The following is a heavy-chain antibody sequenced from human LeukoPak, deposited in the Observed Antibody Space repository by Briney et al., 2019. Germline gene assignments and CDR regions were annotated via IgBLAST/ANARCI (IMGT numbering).Heavy chain of an antibody. D-gene: IGHD3-10*01. J-gene: IGHJ4*02. Sequence: SETLSLTCTVSGGSISSYYWSWIRQPPGKGLEWIGYIYYSGSTNYNPSLKSRVTISVDTSKNQFSLKLSSVTAADTAVYYCARGGAVLVRGVIIPYYFDYWGQGTLVTVSS. CDR3: ARGGAVLVRGVIIPYYFDY. CDR2: IYYSGST. CDR1: GGSISSYY. V-gene: IGHV4-59*01.